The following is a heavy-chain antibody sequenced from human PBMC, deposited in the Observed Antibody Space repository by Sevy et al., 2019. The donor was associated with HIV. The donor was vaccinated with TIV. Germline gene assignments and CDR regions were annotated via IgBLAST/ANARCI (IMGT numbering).Heavy chain of an antibody. J-gene: IGHJ4*02. CDR1: GFTVNDKY. D-gene: IGHD6-19*01. Sequence: GGSLRLSCAISGFTVNDKYIIWVRQAPGKGLEWVSVIFSGGSTYYADSAKGRFTISRDNSKNTVDLQMNSVRAEDTAGYDCVSLFLSYRSGWSYFDYWGQGTLVTVSS. CDR3: VSLFLSYRSGWSYFDY. CDR2: IFSGGST. V-gene: IGHV3-66*02.